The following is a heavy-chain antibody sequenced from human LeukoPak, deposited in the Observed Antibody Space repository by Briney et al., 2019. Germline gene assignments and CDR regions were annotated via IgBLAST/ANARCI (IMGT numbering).Heavy chain of an antibody. V-gene: IGHV3-30*04. CDR1: GFTFSSYA. Sequence: GRSLRLFCAASGFTFSSYAMHWVRQAPGKGLEWVAVISYDGSNKYYADSVKGRFTISRDNSKNTLYLQMNSLRAEDTAVYYCAREVIGTPTMNWFDPWGQGTLVTVSS. CDR3: AREVIGTPTMNWFDP. CDR2: ISYDGSNK. D-gene: IGHD2/OR15-2a*01. J-gene: IGHJ5*02.